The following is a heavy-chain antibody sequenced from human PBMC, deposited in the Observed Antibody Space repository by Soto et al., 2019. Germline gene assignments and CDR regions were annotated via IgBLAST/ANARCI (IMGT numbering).Heavy chain of an antibody. Sequence: QVQLQQWGAGLLKPSETLSLTCAVYGGSFSGYYWTWIRQPPGTGLEWIGEINHSGSTNFNPSLKCLVTISVDTSKNQFALKLISVTAADTVVYYCARDKITGLFDYWGQGTLVTVSS. V-gene: IGHV4-34*01. D-gene: IGHD2-8*02. CDR2: INHSGST. CDR1: GGSFSGYY. CDR3: ARDKITGLFDY. J-gene: IGHJ4*02.